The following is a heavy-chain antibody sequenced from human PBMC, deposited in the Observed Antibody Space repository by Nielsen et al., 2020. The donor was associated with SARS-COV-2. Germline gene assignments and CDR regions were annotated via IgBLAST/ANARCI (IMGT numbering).Heavy chain of an antibody. J-gene: IGHJ4*02. D-gene: IGHD3-9*01. V-gene: IGHV1-8*01. CDR2: MSPNTGDT. CDR3: ARDVNLTGYYSY. Sequence: ASVKVSCKASGYTFTSYDINWVRQAPGQGLEWMGWMSPNTGDTGYAPKFQGRVTMTRDTSTSTVYMELSSLRSEDTAVYYCARDVNLTGYYSYWGQGTLVTVSS. CDR1: GYTFTSYD.